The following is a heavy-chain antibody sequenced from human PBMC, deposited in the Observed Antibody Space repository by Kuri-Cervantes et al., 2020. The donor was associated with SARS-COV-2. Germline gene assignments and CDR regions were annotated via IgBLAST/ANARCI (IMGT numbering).Heavy chain of an antibody. J-gene: IGHJ4*02. Sequence: ASVKVSCKASGYTFTSYYMHWVRQAPGQGLEWMGIINPSGGSTSYAQKFQGRVTMTRDTSTSTVYMELSSLGSEDTAVYYCARDQEEDRRFDYWGQGTLVTVSS. CDR3: ARDQEEDRRFDY. CDR2: INPSGGST. V-gene: IGHV1-46*01. CDR1: GYTFTSYY.